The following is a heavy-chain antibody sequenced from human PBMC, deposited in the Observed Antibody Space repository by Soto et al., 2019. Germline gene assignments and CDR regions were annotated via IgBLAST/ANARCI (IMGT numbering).Heavy chain of an antibody. V-gene: IGHV1-3*01. Sequence: GASVKVSCKASGYTFSSYTMHWVRQAPGQRLEWMGWINAGNGNTKYSQKFQGRVTITRDTSANTAYMEVSSLRSEDTAVYYCARGSENSGYYPFDYWAQGTLVTVSS. J-gene: IGHJ4*02. CDR3: ARGSENSGYYPFDY. CDR1: GYTFSSYT. CDR2: INAGNGNT. D-gene: IGHD3-22*01.